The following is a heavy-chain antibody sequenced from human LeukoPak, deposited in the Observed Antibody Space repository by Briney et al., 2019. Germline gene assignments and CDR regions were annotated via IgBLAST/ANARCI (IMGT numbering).Heavy chain of an antibody. CDR2: IYTSGST. D-gene: IGHD3-22*01. V-gene: IGHV4-4*07. Sequence: SETLSLTCTVSGGSISSYYWSWIRQPAGKGLEWIGRIYTSGSTNYNPSLKSRVTMSVDTSKNQFSLKLSSVTAADTAVYYCARDFYGSSGFLYYFDYWGQGTLVTVSS. CDR3: ARDFYGSSGFLYYFDY. J-gene: IGHJ4*02. CDR1: GGSISSYY.